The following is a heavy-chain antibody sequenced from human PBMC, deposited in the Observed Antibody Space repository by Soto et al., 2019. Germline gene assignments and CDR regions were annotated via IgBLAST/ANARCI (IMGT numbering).Heavy chain of an antibody. CDR1: GGSFTSNNW. J-gene: IGHJ4*02. Sequence: SETLSLTCAVSGGSFTSNNWWTWFRQPPGQGLEWIGEIYRTGSTNYNPSLKSRVTISLDKSENQFSLKVTSLTAADPAVYSCASRDPGTSVDYCGQGTLVTVSS. V-gene: IGHV4-4*02. CDR2: IYRTGST. CDR3: ASRDPGTSVDY. D-gene: IGHD1-1*01.